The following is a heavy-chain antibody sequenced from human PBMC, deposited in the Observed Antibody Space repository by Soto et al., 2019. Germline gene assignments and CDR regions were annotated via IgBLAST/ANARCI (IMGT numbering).Heavy chain of an antibody. CDR3: ARDAYNWNYVSWFDP. J-gene: IGHJ5*02. V-gene: IGHV4-61*01. CDR2: IYYSGST. D-gene: IGHD1-7*01. CDR1: GGSVSSGSYY. Sequence: RSLTCTVSGGSVSSGSYYWSWIRQPPGKGLEWIGYIYYSGSTNYNPSLKSRVTISVDTSKNQFSLKLSSVTAADTAVYYCARDAYNWNYVSWFDPWGQGTLVTVSS.